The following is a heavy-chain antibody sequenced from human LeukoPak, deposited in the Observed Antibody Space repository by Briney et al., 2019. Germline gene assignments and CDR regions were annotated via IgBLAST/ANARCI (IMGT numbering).Heavy chain of an antibody. Sequence: SETLSLTCTVSGGSISSYYWSWIRQPPGKGLEWIGYIYTSGSTNYNPSLKSRVTISVDTSKNQFSLKLSPVTAADTAVYYCAGLLQTSYDYWGQGTLVTVSS. V-gene: IGHV4-4*09. CDR3: AGLLQTSYDY. J-gene: IGHJ4*02. D-gene: IGHD5-24*01. CDR1: GGSISSYY. CDR2: IYTSGST.